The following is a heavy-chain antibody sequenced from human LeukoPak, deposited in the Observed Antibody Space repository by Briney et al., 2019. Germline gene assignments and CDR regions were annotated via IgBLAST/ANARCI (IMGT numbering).Heavy chain of an antibody. D-gene: IGHD3-16*02. CDR2: IRSGANNSAT. CDR3: TVSHDYCDH. V-gene: IGHV3-73*01. CDR1: GFTFSSSA. Sequence: GGSLRLSCAASGFTFSSSAIHWVRQASGKGLEWVGRIRSGANNSATAYAASVKGRFTISGDDSNETAFLQMSSLRTEETAVYYCTVSHDYCDHWGQGTLVSVSS. J-gene: IGHJ4*02.